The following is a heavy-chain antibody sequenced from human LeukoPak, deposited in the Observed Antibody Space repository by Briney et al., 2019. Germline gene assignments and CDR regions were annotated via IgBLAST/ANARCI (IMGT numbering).Heavy chain of an antibody. CDR3: ARVVTWFDP. CDR2: MKEDGSMQ. Sequence: GGSLRHSCAGSVYTLSSFLMSCGGQSHGEGVEWVAHMKEDGSMQSYVDSVKGRFTISRDNTKNSVYLQMNSLRAEDTAVYYCARVVTWFDPWGEGSLVTVSS. CDR1: VYTLSSFL. V-gene: IGHV3-7*04. J-gene: IGHJ5*02.